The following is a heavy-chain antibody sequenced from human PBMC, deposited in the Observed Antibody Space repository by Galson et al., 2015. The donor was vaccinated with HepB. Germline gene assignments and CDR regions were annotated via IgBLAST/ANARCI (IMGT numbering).Heavy chain of an antibody. V-gene: IGHV3-48*01. CDR2: ISGGSTTI. J-gene: IGHJ6*02. CDR3: ARNPSSYDYYNMDV. Sequence: SLRLSCAASGVTIPSYSMNWVRKAPGKGLEWLAYISGGSTTIYYADSVKGRFTISRDNAKNFLYLHMNSLRGEDTAVYYCARNPSSYDYYNMDVWGHGTTVTVSS. CDR1: GVTIPSYS.